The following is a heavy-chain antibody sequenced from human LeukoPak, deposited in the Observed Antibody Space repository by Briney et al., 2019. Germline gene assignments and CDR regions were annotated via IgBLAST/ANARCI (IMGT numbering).Heavy chain of an antibody. J-gene: IGHJ4*02. CDR2: ISYDGSNK. D-gene: IGHD4-11*01. V-gene: IGHV3-30-3*01. CDR3: AKDFTGLQARGEGDY. CDR1: GFTFSSYA. Sequence: GGSLRLSCAASGFTFSSYAMHWVRQAPGKGLEWVAVISYDGSNKYYADSVKGRFTISRDNSKNTLYLQMNSLRAEDTAVYYCAKDFTGLQARGEGDYWGQGTLVTVSS.